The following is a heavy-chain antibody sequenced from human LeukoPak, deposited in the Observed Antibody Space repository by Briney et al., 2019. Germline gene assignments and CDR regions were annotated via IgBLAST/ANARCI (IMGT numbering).Heavy chain of an antibody. J-gene: IGHJ4*02. V-gene: IGHV4-4*02. Sequence: GSLRLSCAASGFTLSSYSMNWVRQPPGKGLEWIGEIYHDGSTNYHPSLKSRVTISVDKSKNQFSLKVSSVTAADTAVYYCARVGETAFDYWGQGTLVTVSS. CDR1: GFTLSSYSM. CDR3: ARVGETAFDY. CDR2: IYHDGST. D-gene: IGHD1-26*01.